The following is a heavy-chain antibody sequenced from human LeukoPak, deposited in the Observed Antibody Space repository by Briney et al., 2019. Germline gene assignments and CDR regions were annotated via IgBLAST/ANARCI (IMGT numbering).Heavy chain of an antibody. CDR2: ISSSGSTI. Sequence: GGSLRLSCAASGFTFSDYYMSWIRQAPGKGLEWVSYISSSGSTIYYADSVKGRFTISRDNAKNSLYLQMNSLRAEDTAVYYCARERGRVPAAMAFDYWGQGTLVTVSS. J-gene: IGHJ4*02. CDR1: GFTFSDYY. D-gene: IGHD2-2*01. V-gene: IGHV3-11*04. CDR3: ARERGRVPAAMAFDY.